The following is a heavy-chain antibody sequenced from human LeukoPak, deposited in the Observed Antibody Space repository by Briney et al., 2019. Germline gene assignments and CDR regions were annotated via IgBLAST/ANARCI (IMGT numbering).Heavy chain of an antibody. CDR3: AKDALLEWLSYTNWFDP. J-gene: IGHJ5*02. D-gene: IGHD3-3*01. V-gene: IGHV3-23*01. Sequence: PGGSLRLSCAASGFTFSSYAMSWVRQALGKGLEWVSAISGSGGSTYYADSVKGRFTISRDNSKNTLYLQMNSLRAEDTAVYYCAKDALLEWLSYTNWFDPWGQGTLVTVSS. CDR2: ISGSGGST. CDR1: GFTFSSYA.